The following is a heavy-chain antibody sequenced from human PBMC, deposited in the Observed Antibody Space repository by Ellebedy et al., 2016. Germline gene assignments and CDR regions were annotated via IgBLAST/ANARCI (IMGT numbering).Heavy chain of an antibody. CDR2: IKSKTDGGAA. Sequence: GGSLRLSCAASGFTFSNAWMNWVRQAPGKGLEWVGRIKSKTDGGAADYAAPVKGGFTISRDDSKNTLYLQMNSLKTEDPAVYFCTTVYRYNYDSVWGQGTLVTVSS. J-gene: IGHJ4*02. D-gene: IGHD5-18*01. CDR3: TTVYRYNYDSV. CDR1: GFTFSNAW. V-gene: IGHV3-15*01.